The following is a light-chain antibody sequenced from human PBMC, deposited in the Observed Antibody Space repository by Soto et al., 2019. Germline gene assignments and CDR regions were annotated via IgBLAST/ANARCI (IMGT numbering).Light chain of an antibody. J-gene: IGKJ1*01. V-gene: IGKV1-39*01. CDR2: TSF. CDR3: QHAVSAEWT. Sequence: RMIKPQSSLSASVGDRVSVTCRASQSIGTFLNWYQQKPGEAPNLLIHTSFTLYSGVPSRFSGTGSGTDFTLTISSLQPEDFATYFCQHAVSAEWTSGQ. CDR1: QSIGTF.